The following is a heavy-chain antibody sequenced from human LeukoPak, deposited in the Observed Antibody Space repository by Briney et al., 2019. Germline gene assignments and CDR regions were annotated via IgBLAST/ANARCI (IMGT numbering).Heavy chain of an antibody. V-gene: IGHV3-74*01. CDR2: INNDGSST. CDR1: GFTFTSYW. Sequence: GGSLRLSCAASGFTFTSYWMHWVRQAPGKGLVWVSRINNDGSSTNYAASVKGRFTISRDNAKNTLYLQMNSLRAEDTALYYCARRRYSGSSQHFDYWGQGTLVTVSS. J-gene: IGHJ4*02. D-gene: IGHD1-26*01. CDR3: ARRRYSGSSQHFDY.